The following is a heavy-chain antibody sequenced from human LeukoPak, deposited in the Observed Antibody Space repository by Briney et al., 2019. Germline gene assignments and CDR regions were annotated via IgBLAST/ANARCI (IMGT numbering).Heavy chain of an antibody. CDR3: ARAGVRITIVPEGLNWFDP. V-gene: IGHV4-31*03. D-gene: IGHD3-10*01. CDR2: IYYSGST. Sequence: PSETLSLTCTVSGGSISSGGYYWSWIRQHPGKGLEWIGYIYYSGSTYYNPSLKSRVTISVDTSKNQFSLKLSSVTAADTAVYYCARAGVRITIVPEGLNWFDPWGQGTLVTVSS. J-gene: IGHJ5*02. CDR1: GGSISSGGYY.